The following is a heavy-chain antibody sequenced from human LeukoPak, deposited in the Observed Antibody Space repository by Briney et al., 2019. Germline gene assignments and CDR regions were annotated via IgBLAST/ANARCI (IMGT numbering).Heavy chain of an antibody. V-gene: IGHV4-59*01. Sequence: PSESLSLTCTVSGGSISSYYWNWLRQPPGKGLESIGDIYYSGSTNYNPSLNSRVTISVDTSKNQCSLKLSSVTAADTAVHYCARGADSSGYYSIFYFDYWGQGTLVTASS. CDR1: GGSISSYY. J-gene: IGHJ4*02. CDR2: IYYSGST. D-gene: IGHD3-22*01. CDR3: ARGADSSGYYSIFYFDY.